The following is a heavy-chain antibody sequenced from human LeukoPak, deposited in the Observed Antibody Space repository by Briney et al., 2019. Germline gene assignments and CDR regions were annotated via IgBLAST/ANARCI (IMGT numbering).Heavy chain of an antibody. V-gene: IGHV1-24*01. Sequence: SVKVSRRFSGYIHPELYLHWVRQPRARGCEWVGGFDPEDGETIYAQKFQGRVTMTEDTSTDTAYMELSSLRSEDTAVYYCATLRYAAVAGIDLPTDYWGQGTLVTVSS. CDR2: FDPEDGET. D-gene: IGHD6-19*01. CDR3: ATLRYAAVAGIDLPTDY. CDR1: GYIHPELY. J-gene: IGHJ4*02.